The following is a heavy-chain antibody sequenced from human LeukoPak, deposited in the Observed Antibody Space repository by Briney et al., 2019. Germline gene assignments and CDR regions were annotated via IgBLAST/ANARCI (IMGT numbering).Heavy chain of an antibody. Sequence: GGSLRLSCVASGFTFSSYAMSWVRQAPGKGLEWVSAISGSGGSTYYADSVKGRFTISRDNSKNTLYLQMNSLRAEDTAVYYCAKDLRLLLWFGEALDAFDIWGQGTMVTVSS. J-gene: IGHJ3*02. CDR3: AKDLRLLLWFGEALDAFDI. D-gene: IGHD3-10*01. V-gene: IGHV3-23*01. CDR2: ISGSGGST. CDR1: GFTFSSYA.